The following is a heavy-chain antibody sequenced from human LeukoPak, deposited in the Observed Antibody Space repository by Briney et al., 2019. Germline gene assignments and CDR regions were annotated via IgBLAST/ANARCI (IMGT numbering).Heavy chain of an antibody. D-gene: IGHD4-23*01. CDR3: ARGIFYGGRNQYIWLDL. Sequence: TETLSLTCAVYGGPFRGFFWSWIRQAPGKGLEWIGEVSHSGSSNYNPSLKSRINISLDTSKSQFSLRLTSVTAADTAVYYCARGIFYGGRNQYIWLDLWGQGTLVTVSS. J-gene: IGHJ5*02. CDR2: VSHSGSS. CDR1: GGPFRGFF. V-gene: IGHV4-34*01.